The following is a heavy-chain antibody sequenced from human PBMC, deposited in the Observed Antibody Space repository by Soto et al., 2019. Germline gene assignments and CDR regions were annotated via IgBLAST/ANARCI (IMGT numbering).Heavy chain of an antibody. V-gene: IGHV4-31*03. CDR2: IYYSGST. CDR1: GGSISSGGYY. D-gene: IGHD4-17*01. J-gene: IGHJ6*02. Sequence: QVQLQESGPGLVKPSQTLSLTCTVSGGSISSGGYYWSWIRQHPGKGLEWIGYIYYSGSTYYNPSLTSRVTISVDTSKNQFSLKLSSVTAADTAVYYCARDAGTTVTDTGGMDVWGQGTTVTVSS. CDR3: ARDAGTTVTDTGGMDV.